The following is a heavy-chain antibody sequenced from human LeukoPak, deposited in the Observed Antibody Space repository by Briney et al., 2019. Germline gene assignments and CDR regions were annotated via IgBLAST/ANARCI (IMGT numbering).Heavy chain of an antibody. J-gene: IGHJ4*02. Sequence: GASVKVSCKPSGYTFTGYYMHWVRRAPGQGLGWLGWINPNSGGTNYTQKFQGRVTMTRDTSISTAYMELSRLRADDTAVYYCARGPYYYDRDFDYWGQGTLVAVSS. CDR1: GYTFTGYY. CDR3: ARGPYYYDRDFDY. D-gene: IGHD3-22*01. CDR2: INPNSGGT. V-gene: IGHV1-2*02.